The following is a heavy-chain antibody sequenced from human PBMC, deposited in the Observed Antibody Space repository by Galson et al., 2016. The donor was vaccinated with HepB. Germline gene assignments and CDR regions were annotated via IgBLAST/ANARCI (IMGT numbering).Heavy chain of an antibody. V-gene: IGHV4-61*02. J-gene: IGHJ3*01. CDR1: GGSLNSNRYL. D-gene: IGHD3-16*01. CDR2: VLASGRT. CDR3: ASREFGRPFDV. Sequence: TLSLTCTLSGGSLNSNRYLWTFIRQPAGKRLEWVGRVLASGRTLATPSRRSRVTMSIDTSSNRFYLRLISVTAADAAVYYCASREFGRPFDVWGQGSVVSVSS.